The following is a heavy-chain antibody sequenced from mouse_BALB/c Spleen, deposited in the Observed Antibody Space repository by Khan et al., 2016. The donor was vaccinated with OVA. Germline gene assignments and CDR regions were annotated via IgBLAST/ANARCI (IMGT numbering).Heavy chain of an antibody. Sequence: QVQLKESGPELVKPGASVKISCKASGYAFSSSWMNWVKQRPGQGLEWIGRIYPGDGDTNYNGKFKGKATLTADKSSSTAYMQLSSLTSVDSAVYFCAGSNYLFAYWGQGTLVTVSA. CDR2: IYPGDGDT. D-gene: IGHD2-5*01. CDR1: GYAFSSSW. V-gene: IGHV1-82*01. CDR3: AGSNYLFAY. J-gene: IGHJ3*01.